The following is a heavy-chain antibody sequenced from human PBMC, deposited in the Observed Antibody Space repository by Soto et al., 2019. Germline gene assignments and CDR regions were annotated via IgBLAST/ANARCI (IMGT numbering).Heavy chain of an antibody. V-gene: IGHV1-69*02. CDR2: IIPILGIA. D-gene: IGHD2-2*01. CDR3: ARGVVVVPAAIDHNWFDP. Sequence: QVQLVQSGAEVKKPGSSVKVSCKASGGTFSSYTISWVRQAPGQGLEWMGRIIPILGIANYAQKFQGRVTITADKSTSTAYMELSSLRSEDTAVYYCARGVVVVPAAIDHNWFDPWGQGTLVTVSS. CDR1: GGTFSSYT. J-gene: IGHJ5*02.